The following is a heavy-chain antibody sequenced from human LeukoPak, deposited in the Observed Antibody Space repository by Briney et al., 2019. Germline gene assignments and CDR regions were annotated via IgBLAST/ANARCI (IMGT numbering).Heavy chain of an antibody. CDR3: ARDGGLHTNFDY. V-gene: IGHV3-7*01. D-gene: IGHD2-15*01. CDR1: GFTFRNYW. Sequence: GGSLRLSCAASGFTFRNYWMGWVRQAPGKGLEWVANTKPDGTAEYYADSVRGRFTTSRDNANNSLYLQMNSLRGEDTAVYYCARDGGLHTNFDYWGQGTLVTVSS. J-gene: IGHJ4*02. CDR2: TKPDGTAE.